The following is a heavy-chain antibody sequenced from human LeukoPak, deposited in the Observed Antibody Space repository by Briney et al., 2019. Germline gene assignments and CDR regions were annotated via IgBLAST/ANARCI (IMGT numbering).Heavy chain of an antibody. CDR1: GFAFSSYA. J-gene: IGHJ3*02. CDR3: AKTTVVTITTGAFDI. CDR2: ISGSGGST. V-gene: IGHV3-23*01. D-gene: IGHD5-12*01. Sequence: GGSLRLSCAASGFAFSSYAMSWLRQAPGKGLEWVSAISGSGGSTYYADSVKGRFTISRDNSKNTLYLQMNSLRAEDTAVYYCAKTTVVTITTGAFDIWGQGTMVTVSS.